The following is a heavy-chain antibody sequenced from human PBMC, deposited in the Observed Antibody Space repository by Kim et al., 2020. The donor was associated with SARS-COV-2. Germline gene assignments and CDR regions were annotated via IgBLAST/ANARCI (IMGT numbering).Heavy chain of an antibody. V-gene: IGHV3-23*01. CDR1: GFTFSNYF. CDR3: AKVSNDFVY. CDR2: ISPSGGTK. D-gene: IGHD3-3*02. J-gene: IGHJ4*02. Sequence: GGSLRLSCVASGFTFSNYFMTWVRQAPGKGLECISSISPSGGTKYYTDSVKGRFTISRDNSKNTLFLQMNSLRVEDTGVYFCAKVSNDFVYWGQGTLVTVSS.